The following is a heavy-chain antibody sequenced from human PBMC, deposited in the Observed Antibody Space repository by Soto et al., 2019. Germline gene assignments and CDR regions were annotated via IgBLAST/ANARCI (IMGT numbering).Heavy chain of an antibody. CDR3: ARDLAPIVATIRANWFDP. CDR2: ISAYNGNT. CDR1: GYTFTSYG. J-gene: IGHJ5*02. V-gene: IGHV1-18*01. D-gene: IGHD5-12*01. Sequence: ASVKVSCKASGYTFTSYGIIWVRQAPGQGLEWMGWISAYNGNTNYAQKLQGRVTMTTDTSTSTAYMELRSLRSDDTAVYYCARDLAPIVATIRANWFDPWGQGTLVTVSS.